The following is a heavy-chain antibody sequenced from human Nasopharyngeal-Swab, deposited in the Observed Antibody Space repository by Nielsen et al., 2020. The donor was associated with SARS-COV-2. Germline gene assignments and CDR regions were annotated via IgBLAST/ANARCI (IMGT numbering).Heavy chain of an antibody. CDR3: ARVAPLSTMVRGVHYGMDV. D-gene: IGHD3-10*01. CDR1: GGSISSYY. J-gene: IGHJ6*02. CDR2: IYYSGST. Sequence: SETLSLTCTVSGGSISSYYWSWIRHPPGKGLEWIGYIYYSGSTNYNPSLKSRVTISVDTSKNQFSLKLSSVTAADTAVYYCARVAPLSTMVRGVHYGMDVWGQGTTVTVSS. V-gene: IGHV4-59*01.